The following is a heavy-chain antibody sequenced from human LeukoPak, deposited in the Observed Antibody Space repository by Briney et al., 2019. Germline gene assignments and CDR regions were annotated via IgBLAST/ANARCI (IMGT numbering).Heavy chain of an antibody. V-gene: IGHV4-34*01. Sequence: PSETLSLTCAVYGGSFSGYYWSWIRQPPGKGLEWIGEINHSGSTNYNPSLKSRVTISVDTSKNQFSLKLSSVTAADTAVYYCASNSMMIVVVESGAFDIWGQGTMVTVSS. CDR1: GGSFSGYY. D-gene: IGHD3-22*01. CDR3: ASNSMMIVVVESGAFDI. J-gene: IGHJ3*02. CDR2: INHSGST.